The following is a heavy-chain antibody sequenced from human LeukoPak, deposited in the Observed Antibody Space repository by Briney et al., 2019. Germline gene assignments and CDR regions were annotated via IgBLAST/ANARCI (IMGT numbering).Heavy chain of an antibody. Sequence: PGGSLRLSRAASGFTFSTYSVNWVRQAPGKGLEWVSYISSSSSTIYYADSVKGRFTISRDNAKNSLYLQMNSLRAEDTAVYYCARAGIVGADYWGQGTLVTVSS. CDR1: GFTFSTYS. V-gene: IGHV3-48*01. D-gene: IGHD1-26*01. CDR2: ISSSSSTI. J-gene: IGHJ4*02. CDR3: ARAGIVGADY.